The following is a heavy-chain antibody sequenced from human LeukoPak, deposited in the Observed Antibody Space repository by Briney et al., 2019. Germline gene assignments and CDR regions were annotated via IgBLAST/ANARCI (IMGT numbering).Heavy chain of an antibody. D-gene: IGHD3-10*02. CDR3: AELGITMIGGV. J-gene: IGHJ6*04. V-gene: IGHV1-8*01. CDR1: GYTFTSYD. Sequence: ASVKVSCKASGYTFTSYDINWVRQATGQGPEWMGWMNPNSGNTGYAQKFQGRVTITRNTSISTAYMELSSLRSEDTAVYYCAELGITMIGGVWGKGTTVTISS. CDR2: MNPNSGNT.